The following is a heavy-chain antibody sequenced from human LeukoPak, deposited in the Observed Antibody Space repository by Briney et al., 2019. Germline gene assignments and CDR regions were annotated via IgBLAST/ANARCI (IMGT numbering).Heavy chain of an antibody. CDR3: ARVRQDYYYYYMDV. V-gene: IGHV4-4*07. Sequence: SETLSLTCTVSGGSISSYYWSWIRQPAGKGLEWIGRIYTSGSTNYNPSLKSRVTMSVDTSKNQFSLKLSSVTAADTAVYYCARVRQDYYYYYMDVWGKGTTVTISS. CDR2: IYTSGST. J-gene: IGHJ6*03. CDR1: GGSISSYY.